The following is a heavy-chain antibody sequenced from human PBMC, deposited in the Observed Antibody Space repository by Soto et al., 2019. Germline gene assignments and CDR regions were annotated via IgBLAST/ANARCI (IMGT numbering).Heavy chain of an antibody. CDR2: AQPRYSDT. CDR1: GYRFSSFW. CDR3: ARHGYSSSWYPDH. Sequence: GESLKISCQASGYRFSSFWIGWVRQMPGKGLEWTGIAQPRYSDTTYSPAFQGHVTISADESTNTAFLQWSSLRASDTAMYFCARHGYSSSWYPDHWGQGTLVTVSS. V-gene: IGHV5-51*01. D-gene: IGHD6-13*01. J-gene: IGHJ4*02.